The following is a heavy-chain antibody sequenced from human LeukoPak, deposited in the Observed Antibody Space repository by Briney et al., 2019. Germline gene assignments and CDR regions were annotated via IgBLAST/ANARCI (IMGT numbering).Heavy chain of an antibody. CDR3: ARDGETGIRY. CDR1: GGSISSGSYY. D-gene: IGHD1-1*01. CDR2: IYTSGST. J-gene: IGHJ4*02. V-gene: IGHV4-61*02. Sequence: SQTLSLTCTVSGGSISSGSYYWSWIRQPAGKGLEWIGRIYTSGSTNYNPSLKSRVTISVDTSKNQFSLKLSSVTAADTAVYYCARDGETGIRYWGQGTLVTVSS.